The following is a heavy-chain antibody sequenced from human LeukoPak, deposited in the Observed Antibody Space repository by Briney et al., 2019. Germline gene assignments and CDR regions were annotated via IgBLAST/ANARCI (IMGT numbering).Heavy chain of an antibody. D-gene: IGHD3-22*01. CDR2: IIPIFGTA. Sequence: SVKVSCKASGGTFSSYAISWVRQAPGQGLEWMGGIIPIFGTANYAQKFQGRVTITADESTSTAYMELSSLRSEDTAVYYCARDGHRRYHYDSSGREDAFDIWGQGTMVTVSS. J-gene: IGHJ3*02. V-gene: IGHV1-69*13. CDR3: ARDGHRRYHYDSSGREDAFDI. CDR1: GGTFSSYA.